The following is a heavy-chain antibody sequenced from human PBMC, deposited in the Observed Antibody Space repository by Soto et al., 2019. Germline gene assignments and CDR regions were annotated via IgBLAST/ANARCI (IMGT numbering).Heavy chain of an antibody. V-gene: IGHV1-2*02. CDR2: IKPSSGGT. J-gene: IGHJ6*01. Sequence: VQLVQSGAEVKKPGASVKVSCKVSGYTFTDHFLHWVRQAPGQGPEWMGWIKPSSGGTHYAQKFKGRVTFTSDASIFTAYMELRSLTSDDGGVYFCARDRQGLATFDGM. CDR1: GYTFTDHF. D-gene: IGHD3-16*01. CDR3: ARDRQGLATFDGM.